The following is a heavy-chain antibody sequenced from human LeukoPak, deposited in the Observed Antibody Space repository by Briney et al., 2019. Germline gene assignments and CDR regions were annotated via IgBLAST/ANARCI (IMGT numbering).Heavy chain of an antibody. CDR1: GYTFADYY. CDR3: ARGVIGTPNWFDP. CDR2: INPKSGGT. D-gene: IGHD3-16*02. J-gene: IGHJ5*02. Sequence: ASVKVSCKASGYTFADYYMHWVRQAPGQGLEWLGWINPKSGGTNYAQKFQGWVTMTRDTSISSAYMELSRLRSDDTAVYYCARGVIGTPNWFDPWGQGTLVTVSS. V-gene: IGHV1-2*04.